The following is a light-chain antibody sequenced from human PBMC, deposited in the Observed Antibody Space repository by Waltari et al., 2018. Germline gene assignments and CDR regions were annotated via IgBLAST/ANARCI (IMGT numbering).Light chain of an antibody. CDR2: DVS. J-gene: IGLJ2*01. CDR1: SSAVGGYNY. CDR3: SSYISSSTLEL. V-gene: IGLV2-14*03. Sequence: QSALTQPASMSGSPGQSITISCTGTSSAVGGYNYVSRYQQHPGKAPKLMIYDVSNRPSGVSNRFSGSKSGNTASLTISGLQAEDEADYYCSSYISSSTLELFGGGTSLTVL.